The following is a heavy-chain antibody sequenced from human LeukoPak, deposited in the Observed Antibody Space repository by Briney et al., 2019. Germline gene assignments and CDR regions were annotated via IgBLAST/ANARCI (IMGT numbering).Heavy chain of an antibody. J-gene: IGHJ3*02. V-gene: IGHV3-74*01. CDR3: ARDGWYYAFDI. Sequence: GGSLRLSCAASGFTFSRYWMHWVRQAPGKGLVWVSRINSDGSSTTYADSVKGRFTISRDNSKNTLYLQMNSLRAEDTAVYYCARDGWYYAFDIWGQGTMVTVSS. D-gene: IGHD6-19*01. CDR2: INSDGSST. CDR1: GFTFSRYW.